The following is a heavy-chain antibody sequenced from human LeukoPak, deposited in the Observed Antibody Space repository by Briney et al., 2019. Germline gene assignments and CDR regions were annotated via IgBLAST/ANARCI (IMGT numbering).Heavy chain of an antibody. D-gene: IGHD2-21*02. Sequence: GGSLRLSCAASGFTFRTYGMHWVRQAPGKGLEWVAVISFDGTYRYYADSVKGRFTISRDNSKNTLYLQMNSLRAEDTAVYYCATLNSIVVVTAPFDYWGQGTLVTVSS. V-gene: IGHV3-30*03. CDR3: ATLNSIVVVTAPFDY. J-gene: IGHJ4*02. CDR1: GFTFRTYG. CDR2: ISFDGTYR.